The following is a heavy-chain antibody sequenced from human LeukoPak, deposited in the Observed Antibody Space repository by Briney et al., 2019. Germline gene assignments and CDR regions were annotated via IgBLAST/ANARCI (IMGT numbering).Heavy chain of an antibody. V-gene: IGHV3-30*18. CDR2: ISYDGSNK. Sequence: PGGSLRLSGAAPGFTFSSYGMHWVRQAPGKGLEWVAVISYDGSNKYYADSVKGRFTISRDNSKNTPYLQMNSLRAEDTAVYYCAKTGLFGDYLDYWGQGTLVTVSS. CDR3: AKTGLFGDYLDY. D-gene: IGHD3-10*02. J-gene: IGHJ4*02. CDR1: GFTFSSYG.